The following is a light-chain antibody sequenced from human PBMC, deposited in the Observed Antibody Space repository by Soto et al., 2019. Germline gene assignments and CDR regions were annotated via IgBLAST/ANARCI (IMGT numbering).Light chain of an antibody. CDR1: QSIGNS. J-gene: IGKJ5*01. CDR2: GAS. Sequence: EIVMTQSPATLSVSPGERATLSCRASQSIGNSLAWYQQKPGQAPSLLIYGASNRATGIPARFSGSGSGTDFTLTISSLEPEDFAVYYCQQRGEWPPGATFGQGTRLEIK. V-gene: IGKV3-11*01. CDR3: QQRGEWPPGAT.